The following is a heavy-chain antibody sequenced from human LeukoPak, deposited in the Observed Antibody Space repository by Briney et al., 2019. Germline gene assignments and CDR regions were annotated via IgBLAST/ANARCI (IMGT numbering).Heavy chain of an antibody. D-gene: IGHD6-19*01. J-gene: IGHJ4*02. CDR3: AKNGEAVAGPFDY. CDR1: GFTFGDSA. Sequence: PGRSLRLSCAASGFTFGDSAMHWVRQGPGKGLEWVSGISWNSGNIDYTDSVKGRFTISRDNAKNSLYLQMNSLRAEDTALYYCAKNGEAVAGPFDYWGQGTLVTVSS. CDR2: ISWNSGNI. V-gene: IGHV3-9*01.